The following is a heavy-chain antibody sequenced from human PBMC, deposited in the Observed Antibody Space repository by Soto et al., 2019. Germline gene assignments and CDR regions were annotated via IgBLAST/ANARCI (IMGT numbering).Heavy chain of an antibody. CDR2: ISGSGGST. CDR3: SKGRSITYIEYLYFEP. J-gene: IGHJ2*01. D-gene: IGHD5-12*01. CDR1: GFTFSSYA. Sequence: EVQLLESGGGLVQPGGSLRLSCAASGFTFSSYAMSWVRQAPGKGLEWVSAISGSGGSTYYADSVKGRFTISRDNSKNNPYLQKKNQKAEGTAVYYLSKGRSITYIEYLYFEPWGRGHPVTVSS. V-gene: IGHV3-23*01.